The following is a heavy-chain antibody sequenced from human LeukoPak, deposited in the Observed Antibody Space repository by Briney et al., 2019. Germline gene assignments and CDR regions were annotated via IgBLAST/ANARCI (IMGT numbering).Heavy chain of an antibody. CDR1: GFTFSSYS. CDR2: ISSSSSYI. V-gene: IGHV3-21*01. J-gene: IGHJ3*02. D-gene: IGHD6-19*01. Sequence: GGSLRLSCAASGFTFSSYSMNWVRQAPGKGLEWVSSISSSSSYIYYADSVKGRFTIFRDNAKNSLYLQMNSLRAEDTAVYYCARAGQQWLAPNAFDIWGQGTMVTVSS. CDR3: ARAGQQWLAPNAFDI.